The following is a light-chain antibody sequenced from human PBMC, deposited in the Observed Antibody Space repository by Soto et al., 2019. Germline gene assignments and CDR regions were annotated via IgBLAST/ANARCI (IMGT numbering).Light chain of an antibody. CDR2: DAT. V-gene: IGKV1-27*01. J-gene: IGKJ3*01. CDR1: QGISYY. Sequence: DIQMTQSPPSLSASVGDRVTITCRASQGISYYLAWYQQKPGKGPKLLIYDATISQSGVPSRFSGSGSGTDFTLTISSLQPEDVATYYCQKYNGAFSFGPGTKVDIK. CDR3: QKYNGAFS.